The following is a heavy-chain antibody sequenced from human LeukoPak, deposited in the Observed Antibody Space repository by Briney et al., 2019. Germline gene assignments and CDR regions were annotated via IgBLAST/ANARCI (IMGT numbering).Heavy chain of an antibody. CDR2: IIPIFGTA. J-gene: IGHJ5*02. CDR1: GGTFSSYA. V-gene: IGHV1-69*05. CDR3: ARGGSTGPHWFDP. D-gene: IGHD2-8*02. Sequence: ASVKVSCKASGGTFSSYAISWVRQAPGQGLEWVGGIIPIFGTANYAQKFQGRVTITTDESTSTAYMELSSLRSEDTAVYYCARGGSTGPHWFDPWGQGTLVTVSS.